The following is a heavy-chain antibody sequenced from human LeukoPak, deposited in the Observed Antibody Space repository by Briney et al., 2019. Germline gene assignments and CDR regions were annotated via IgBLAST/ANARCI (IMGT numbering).Heavy chain of an antibody. CDR3: ASYYDSNFFDY. CDR1: GGSISSSNW. Sequence: PSGTLSLTCAVSGGSISSSNWWSWVRQPPGKGLEWIGEIYHSGSTNYNPSLKSQVTISVDKSKNQFSLKLSSVTAADTAVYYCASYYDSNFFDYWGQGTLVTVSS. V-gene: IGHV4-4*02. D-gene: IGHD3-22*01. CDR2: IYHSGST. J-gene: IGHJ4*02.